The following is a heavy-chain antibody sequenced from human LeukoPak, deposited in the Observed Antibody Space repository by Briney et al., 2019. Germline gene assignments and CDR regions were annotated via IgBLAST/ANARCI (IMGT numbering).Heavy chain of an antibody. CDR1: GGTFSSCA. Sequence: SVTVSCKASGGTFSSCAINWVRQAPGQGLEWMGGIIPIFGTANYAQKFQGRVTITADESTSTAYMELSSLGPEDTAVYYCALQPRYFDWFLVWGQGTLVTVSS. V-gene: IGHV1-69*01. CDR3: ALQPRYFDWFLV. CDR2: IIPIFGTA. J-gene: IGHJ4*02. D-gene: IGHD3-9*01.